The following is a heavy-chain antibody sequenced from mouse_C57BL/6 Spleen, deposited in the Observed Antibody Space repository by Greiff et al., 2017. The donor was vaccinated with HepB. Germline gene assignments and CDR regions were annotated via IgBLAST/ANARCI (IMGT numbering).Heavy chain of an antibody. CDR1: GYAFSSYW. CDR3: DRFSPSYYYGSYFYAMDY. V-gene: IGHV1-80*01. CDR2: LYPGDGDT. Sequence: QVQLQQSGAELVKPGASVKISCKASGYAFSSYWMNWVKQRPGKGLEWIGQLYPGDGDTNSNGKFKGKATLTADNASSTSYMQLSSLTSEDSAVYFCDRFSPSYYYGSYFYAMDYWGQGTSVTVSS. D-gene: IGHD1-1*01. J-gene: IGHJ4*01.